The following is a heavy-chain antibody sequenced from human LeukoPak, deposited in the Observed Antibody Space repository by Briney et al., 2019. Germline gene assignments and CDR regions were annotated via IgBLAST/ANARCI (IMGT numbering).Heavy chain of an antibody. CDR2: ISAYNGNT. J-gene: IGHJ3*02. CDR1: GYAFTSYG. V-gene: IGHV1-18*01. D-gene: IGHD3-22*01. Sequence: ASVKVSCKASGYAFTSYGISWVRQAPGQGLEWMGWISAYNGNTNYAQKFQGRVTMTEDTSTDTAYMELSSLRSEDTAVYYCATDALVYYYDSSGRTTPAFDIWGQGTMVTVSS. CDR3: ATDALVYYYDSSGRTTPAFDI.